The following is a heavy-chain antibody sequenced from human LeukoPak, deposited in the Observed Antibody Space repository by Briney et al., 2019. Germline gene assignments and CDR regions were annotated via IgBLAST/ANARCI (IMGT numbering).Heavy chain of an antibody. CDR3: AMRGGYSGYDVMIVI. D-gene: IGHD5-12*01. CDR2: IIAYNGNT. V-gene: IGHV1-18*04. CDR1: GYTFTSYG. J-gene: IGHJ4*02. Sequence: ASVKVSCKASGYTFTSYGISWVRQAPGQGLEWMGGIIAYNGNTNYAQKLQGRVTMTTDKSTSTAYMELRSLRSDDTAVYYCAMRGGYSGYDVMIVIWGQETLVTVSS.